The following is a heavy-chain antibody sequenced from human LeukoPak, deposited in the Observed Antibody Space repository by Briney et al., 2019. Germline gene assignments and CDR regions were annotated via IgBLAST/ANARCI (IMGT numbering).Heavy chain of an antibody. D-gene: IGHD2-2*01. Sequence: GGSLRLSCAASGFTFSNAWMSWVRQAPGKGLEWGGRIKSKTDGGTTDYAAPVKGRFTISRDDSKNTLYLQMNSLKTEDTAVYYCTKSVVPAAPWGQGTLVTVSS. CDR1: GFTFSNAW. V-gene: IGHV3-15*01. CDR3: TKSVVPAAP. CDR2: IKSKTDGGTT. J-gene: IGHJ5*02.